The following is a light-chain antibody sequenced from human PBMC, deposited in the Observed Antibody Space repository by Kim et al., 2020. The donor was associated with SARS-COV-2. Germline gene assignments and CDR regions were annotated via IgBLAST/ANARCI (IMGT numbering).Light chain of an antibody. Sequence: VSPVQTASITCSGDKLGDKYVCWYQQKPGQSAVLVIYQDSKRPSGIPERFSGYNYGNTATLTISGTQAMDEAGYYCQAWDSSNVVFRGGTQLTVL. V-gene: IGLV3-1*01. CDR2: QDS. CDR3: QAWDSSNVV. J-gene: IGLJ2*01. CDR1: KLGDKY.